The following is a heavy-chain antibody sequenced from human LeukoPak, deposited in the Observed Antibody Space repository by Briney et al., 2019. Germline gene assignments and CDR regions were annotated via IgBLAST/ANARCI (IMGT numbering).Heavy chain of an antibody. V-gene: IGHV4-39*07. Sequence: PSETLSLTCTVSGASIRTTYYYWGWIRQPPGKTLDWIGSIYNSGNPYYNPSLKSRVSISVDTSKNQFSLMLTSATAADSAVYYCARDGGHCTDGRCNRGFFDFWGQGSLIIVSS. D-gene: IGHD2-8*01. J-gene: IGHJ4*02. CDR2: IYNSGNP. CDR1: GASIRTTYYY. CDR3: ARDGGHCTDGRCNRGFFDF.